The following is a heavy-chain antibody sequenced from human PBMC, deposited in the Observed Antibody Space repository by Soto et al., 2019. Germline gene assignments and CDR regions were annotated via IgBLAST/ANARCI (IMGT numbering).Heavy chain of an antibody. D-gene: IGHD6-13*01. V-gene: IGHV5-51*01. CDR2: IDPNDSQT. CDR3: ARHAGNSWKGDYFDY. Sequence: GESLKISCQASGYSFSSSWIGWVRQMPGKGLEWMGIIDPNDSQTIYSPSFQGQVTISADKSIDTAYLPWSSLKTSDTAMYYCARHAGNSWKGDYFDYWGQGALVTVSS. J-gene: IGHJ4*02. CDR1: GYSFSSSW.